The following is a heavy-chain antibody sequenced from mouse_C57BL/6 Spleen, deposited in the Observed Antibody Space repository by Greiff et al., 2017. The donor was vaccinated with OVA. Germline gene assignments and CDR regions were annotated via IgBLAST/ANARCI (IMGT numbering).Heavy chain of an antibody. CDR1: GYTFTSYW. J-gene: IGHJ1*03. CDR3: AREGVATELVYFDV. V-gene: IGHV1-53*01. CDR2: INPSNGGT. Sequence: QVQLQQPGTELVKPGASVKLSCKASGYTFTSYWMHWVKQRPGQGLEWIGNINPSNGGTNYNEKFKSKATLTVDKSSSTAYMQLSSLTSEDSAVYYCAREGVATELVYFDVWGTGTTVTVSS. D-gene: IGHD1-1*01.